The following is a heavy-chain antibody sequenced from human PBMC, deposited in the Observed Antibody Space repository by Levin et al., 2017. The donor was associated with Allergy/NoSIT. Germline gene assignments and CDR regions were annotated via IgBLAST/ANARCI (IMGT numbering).Heavy chain of an antibody. CDR1: GFTFSSYS. V-gene: IGHV3-21*01. D-gene: IGHD3-22*01. CDR2: ISSSSSYI. Sequence: GGSLRLSCAASGFTFSSYSMNWVRQAPGKGLEWVSSISSSSSYIYYADSVKGRFTISRDNAKNSLYLQMNSLRAEDTAVYYCARDNDYYDSSGPGGAFDIWGQGTMVTVSS. J-gene: IGHJ3*02. CDR3: ARDNDYYDSSGPGGAFDI.